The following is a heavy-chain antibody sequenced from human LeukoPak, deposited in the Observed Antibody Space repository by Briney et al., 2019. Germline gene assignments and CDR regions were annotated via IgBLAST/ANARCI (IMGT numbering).Heavy chain of an antibody. D-gene: IGHD6-6*01. CDR1: GYTVTGYY. V-gene: IGHV1-2*02. Sequence: ASVRVSCKASGYTVTGYYMHWVRQAPGQGLEWMGWINPNSGGTNYAQKFQGRVTMTRDTSISTAYMELSRLRSDDTAVYYCARGGEYSSSSDYWGQGTLVTVSS. CDR3: ARGGEYSSSSDY. CDR2: INPNSGGT. J-gene: IGHJ4*02.